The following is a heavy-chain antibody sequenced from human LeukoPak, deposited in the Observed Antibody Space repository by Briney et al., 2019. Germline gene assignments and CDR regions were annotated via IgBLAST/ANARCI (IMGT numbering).Heavy chain of an antibody. D-gene: IGHD5-24*01. CDR2: INHSGST. CDR1: GGSFSGYY. V-gene: IGHV4-34*01. J-gene: IGHJ3*02. CDR3: ARPQRWLQTTAAFDI. Sequence: SETLSLTCAVYGGSFSGYYWNWIRQPPGKGLEWIGEINHSGSTNYIPSLKSRVTISVDTSKNQFSLKLSSVTAADTAVYYCARPQRWLQTTAAFDIWGQGTMVTVSS.